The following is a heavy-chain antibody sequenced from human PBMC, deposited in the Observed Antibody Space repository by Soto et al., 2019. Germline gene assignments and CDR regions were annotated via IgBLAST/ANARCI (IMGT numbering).Heavy chain of an antibody. CDR3: ARDAPPPELRFLEWHNYDYNGMDV. D-gene: IGHD3-3*01. Sequence: QVQVVQSGDEVKETGASVRVSCKTSGYRFTAYGISWVRQAPGQGLEWMGWISCYNGKTKYAQKVPGRVTMTTDTSTRTAYMEVRSLRSDDTAIYYCARDAPPPELRFLEWHNYDYNGMDVWGQGTTVTVSS. V-gene: IGHV1-18*01. CDR1: GYRFTAYG. J-gene: IGHJ6*02. CDR2: ISCYNGKT.